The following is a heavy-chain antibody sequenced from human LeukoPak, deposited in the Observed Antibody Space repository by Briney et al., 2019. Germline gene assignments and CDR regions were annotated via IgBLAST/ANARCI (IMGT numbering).Heavy chain of an antibody. V-gene: IGHV4-31*03. Sequence: SETLSLTCTVSGGSISSGGYYWSWIRQHPGKGLEWIGYIYYSGSTYYNPSLKSRVTISVDTSKNQFSLKLSSVTAADTAVYYCARDKDFYGMDVWGQGTTVTVSS. CDR1: GGSISSGGYY. J-gene: IGHJ6*02. CDR3: ARDKDFYGMDV. D-gene: IGHD2-15*01. CDR2: IYYSGST.